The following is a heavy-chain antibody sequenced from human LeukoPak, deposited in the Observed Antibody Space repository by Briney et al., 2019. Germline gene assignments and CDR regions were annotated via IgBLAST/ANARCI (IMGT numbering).Heavy chain of an antibody. V-gene: IGHV3-11*03. J-gene: IGHJ4*02. CDR3: ARSRGAGPGAYFDY. CDR1: GFTFSSYW. Sequence: PGGSLRLSCAASGFTFSSYWMHWVRQAPGKGLEWVSYISNSGSYTNYADSVKGRFTISRDNAKNSLYLQMNSLRAEDTAVYYCARSRGAGPGAYFDYWGQGTLITVSS. D-gene: IGHD6-19*01. CDR2: ISNSGSYT.